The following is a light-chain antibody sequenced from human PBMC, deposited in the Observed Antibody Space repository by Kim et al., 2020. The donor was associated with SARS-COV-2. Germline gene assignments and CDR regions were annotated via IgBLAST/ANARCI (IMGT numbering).Light chain of an antibody. CDR1: QSVSSN. V-gene: IGKV3-20*01. J-gene: IGKJ1*01. CDR2: GVS. CDR3: QQFDTSLWT. Sequence: EIVLTQSPGTLSLSPGERATLSCRASQSVSSNLGGYQQKPGQPPRLLIYGVSTRAAGIPDRFSGSGSGTDFTLTINSLEPEDFAVYYCQQFDTSLWTFGQGTRVDIK.